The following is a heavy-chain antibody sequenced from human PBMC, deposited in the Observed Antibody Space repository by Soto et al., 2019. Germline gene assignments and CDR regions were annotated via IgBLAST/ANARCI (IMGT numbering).Heavy chain of an antibody. Sequence: QVQLVESGGGVVQPGRSLRLSCAASGFTFSSYALHWVRQAPGKGLEWVALIWYDGSNKYYADSVKGRFTISRDNSKNTLYLQMHSLRAEDTAVYYCARSFYGDYDYYGMDVWGQGTTVTVSS. CDR1: GFTFSSYA. V-gene: IGHV3-33*01. J-gene: IGHJ6*02. CDR3: ARSFYGDYDYYGMDV. D-gene: IGHD4-17*01. CDR2: IWYDGSNK.